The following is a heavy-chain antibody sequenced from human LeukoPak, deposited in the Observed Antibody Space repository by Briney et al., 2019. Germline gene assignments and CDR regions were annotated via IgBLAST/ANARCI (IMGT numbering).Heavy chain of an antibody. Sequence: PSETLSLTCAVYGGSFSGYYWSWIRQPPGKGLEWIGEINHSGSTNYNPSLKSRVTISVDTSKNQFSLKLSSVTAADTAVYYCARGPPIRGVHFDYWGQGTLVTVSS. CDR2: INHSGST. D-gene: IGHD3-10*01. J-gene: IGHJ4*02. CDR1: GGSFSGYY. CDR3: ARGPPIRGVHFDY. V-gene: IGHV4-34*01.